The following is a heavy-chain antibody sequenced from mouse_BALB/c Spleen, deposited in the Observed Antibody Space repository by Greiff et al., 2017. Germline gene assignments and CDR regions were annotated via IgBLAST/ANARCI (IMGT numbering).Heavy chain of an antibody. J-gene: IGHJ2*01. CDR3: ARRGYYYGSSYYFDY. CDR2: IYPGNSDT. Sequence: VQLQQSGTVLARPGASVKMSCKASGYSFTSYWMHWVKQRPGQGLEWIGAIYPGNSDTSYNQKFKGKAKLTAVTSASTAYMELSSLTNEDSAVYYCARRGYYYGSSYYFDYWGQGTTLTVSS. D-gene: IGHD1-1*01. CDR1: GYSFTSYW. V-gene: IGHV1-5*01.